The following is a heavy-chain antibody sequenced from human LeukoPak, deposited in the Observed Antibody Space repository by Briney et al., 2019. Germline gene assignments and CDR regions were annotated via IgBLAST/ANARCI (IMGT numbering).Heavy chain of an antibody. J-gene: IGHJ4*02. Sequence: SETLSLTCTVSGGSISSSSYYWGWIRQPPGKGLEWIGSIYYSGSTYYNPSLKSRVTISVDTSKNQFSLKLSSVTAADTAVYYCARDPYYYDSSGYVFDYWGQGTLVTVSS. CDR2: IYYSGST. CDR1: GGSISSSSYY. V-gene: IGHV4-39*07. CDR3: ARDPYYYDSSGYVFDY. D-gene: IGHD3-22*01.